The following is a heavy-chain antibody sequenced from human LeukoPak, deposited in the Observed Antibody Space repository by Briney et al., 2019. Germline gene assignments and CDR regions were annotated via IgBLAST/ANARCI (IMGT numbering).Heavy chain of an antibody. D-gene: IGHD3-10*01. J-gene: IGHJ6*04. CDR1: GFTFSSYD. CDR2: ISGSGGST. V-gene: IGHV3-23*01. Sequence: PGGSLRLSCAASGFTFSSYDMSWVRQAPGKGLEWVSAISGSGGSTYYADSVKGRFTISRDNSKNTLYLQMNSLRAEDTAVYYCAITMVRGVRGMDVWGKGTTVTVSS. CDR3: AITMVRGVRGMDV.